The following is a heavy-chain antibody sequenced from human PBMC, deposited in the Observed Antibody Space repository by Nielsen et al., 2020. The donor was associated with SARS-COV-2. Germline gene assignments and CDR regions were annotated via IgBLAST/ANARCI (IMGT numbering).Heavy chain of an antibody. D-gene: IGHD6-13*01. V-gene: IGHV3-21*01. CDR3: ARVKGSSSTYGMDV. CDR1: GFTFSSYG. CDR2: ISSSSSYI. Sequence: GESLKISCAASGFTFSSYGMNWVRQAPGKGLEWVSSISSSSSYIYYADSVKGRFTISRDNAKNSLYLQMNSLRAEDTAVYYCARVKGSSSTYGMDVWGQGTTVTVSS. J-gene: IGHJ6*02.